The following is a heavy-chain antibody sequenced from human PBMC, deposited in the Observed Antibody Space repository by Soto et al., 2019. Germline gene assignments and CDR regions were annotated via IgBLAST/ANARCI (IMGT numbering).Heavy chain of an antibody. CDR3: AVEGYCSGGSCYEDAFDI. D-gene: IGHD2-15*01. CDR2: INSDGSST. J-gene: IGHJ3*02. CDR1: GFTFSSYW. Sequence: GGSLRLSCAASGFTFSSYWMHWVRQAPGKGLVWVSRINSDGSSTSYADSVKGRFTISRDNAKNTLYLQMNSLRAEDTAVYYCAVEGYCSGGSCYEDAFDIWGQGTMVTVSS. V-gene: IGHV3-74*01.